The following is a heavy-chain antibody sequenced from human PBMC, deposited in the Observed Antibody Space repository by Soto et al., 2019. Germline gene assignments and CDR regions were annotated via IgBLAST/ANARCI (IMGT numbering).Heavy chain of an antibody. CDR2: ISGSGGST. Sequence: EVQLLESGGGLVQPGGSLRLSCAASGFTFSSYAMSWVRQAPGKGLEWVSAISGSGGSTYYADSVKGRFTISRDNSKNTLYLQMNSLRAEDTAVYYCAKLQATRFMTTVTTGYYYGMDVWGQGTTVTVSS. D-gene: IGHD4-17*01. J-gene: IGHJ6*02. CDR1: GFTFSSYA. CDR3: AKLQATRFMTTVTTGYYYGMDV. V-gene: IGHV3-23*01.